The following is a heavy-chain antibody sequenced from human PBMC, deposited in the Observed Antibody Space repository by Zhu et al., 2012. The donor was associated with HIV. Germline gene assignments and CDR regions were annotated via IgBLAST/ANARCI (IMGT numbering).Heavy chain of an antibody. V-gene: IGHV4-61*01. J-gene: IGHJ6*03. CDR3: ARLGPQGYYYYYIDV. CDR1: GSSVTSGSYY. Sequence: QVQLQESGPGLVKPSETLSLTCIVSGSSVTSGSYYWTWIRQPPGKGLEWIGTIYYSGSTYYNPSLKSRVTISLDTSKNQFSLRLTSVTAADTGDYYCARLGPQGYYYYYIDVWGKGTTVTVXS. CDR2: IYYSGST.